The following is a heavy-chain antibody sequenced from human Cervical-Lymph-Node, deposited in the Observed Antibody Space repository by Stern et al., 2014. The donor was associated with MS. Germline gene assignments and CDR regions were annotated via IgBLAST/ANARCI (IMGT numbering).Heavy chain of an antibody. CDR3: ARDPPLINKAKTKNY. CDR2: IIPLFGTA. J-gene: IGHJ4*02. CDR1: GGSFSNDA. Sequence: VQLVESGAEVKKPGSSVKVSCKASGGSFSNDAFSWVRQAPGQGLEWMGGIIPLFGTAKYTQRFQGRVSLTADKSTTTLYMELSGLRPDDTAVYFCARDPPLINKAKTKNYWGQGTLLTVSS. V-gene: IGHV1-69*06. D-gene: IGHD1-1*01.